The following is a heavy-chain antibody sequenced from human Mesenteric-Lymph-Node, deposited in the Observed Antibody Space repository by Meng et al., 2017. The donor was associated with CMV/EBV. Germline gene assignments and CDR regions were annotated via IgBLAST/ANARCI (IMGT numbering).Heavy chain of an antibody. CDR1: GFTFSNYA. Sequence: GESLKISCAASGFTFSNYAMSWVRQAPGKGLEWVSAITGSGGNTYYADSVKGRFTISRDSSKNTLYLQMNSLRAEDTAIYYCANKGGFGAAVAQSRGNWFDPWGQGTLVTVSS. CDR3: ANKGGFGAAVAQSRGNWFDP. J-gene: IGHJ5*02. V-gene: IGHV3-23*01. D-gene: IGHD3-16*01. CDR2: ITGSGGNT.